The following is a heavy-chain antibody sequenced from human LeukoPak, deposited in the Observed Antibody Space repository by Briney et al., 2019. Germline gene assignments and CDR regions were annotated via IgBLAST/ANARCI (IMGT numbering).Heavy chain of an antibody. D-gene: IGHD2-2*01. V-gene: IGHV3-23*01. CDR1: GFTFSSYA. CDR2: ISGSGGST. CDR3: AKMDPASIVVVPAAKHFDY. J-gene: IGHJ4*02. Sequence: GGSLRLSCAASGFTFSSYAMSWVRQAPGKGLEWVSAISGSGGSTYYADSVKGRFTISRDNSKNTLYLQMNSLRAEDTAVYYCAKMDPASIVVVPAAKHFDYWGQGTLVTVSS.